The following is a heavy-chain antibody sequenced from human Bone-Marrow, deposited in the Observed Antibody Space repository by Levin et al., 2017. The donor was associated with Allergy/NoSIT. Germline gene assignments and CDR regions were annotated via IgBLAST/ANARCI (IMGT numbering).Heavy chain of an antibody. Sequence: SETLSPTCAISGASVSSNSAAWNWIRQSPSRGLEWLGRTYYRSKWYNDYAVSVKSRITINPDTSKNQFSLQLNSVTPEDTAVYYCARDRVTMVRGVILKPYDYGMDVWGQGTTVTVSS. D-gene: IGHD3-10*01. CDR2: TYYRSKWYN. CDR1: GASVSSNSAA. V-gene: IGHV6-1*01. CDR3: ARDRVTMVRGVILKPYDYGMDV. J-gene: IGHJ6*02.